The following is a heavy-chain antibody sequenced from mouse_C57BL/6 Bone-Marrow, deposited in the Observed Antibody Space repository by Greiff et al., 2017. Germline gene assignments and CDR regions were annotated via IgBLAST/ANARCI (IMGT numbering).Heavy chain of an antibody. J-gene: IGHJ2*01. CDR2: INPGSGGT. V-gene: IGHV1-54*01. D-gene: IGHD2-4*01. CDR3: ARLIYYDYDYFDY. Sequence: VKLQQSGAELVRPGTSVKVSCKASGYAFTNYLIEWVKQRPGQGLEWIGVINPGSGGTKYNEKFTGKATLTADKSSSTAYMQLSSLTSEDSAVYFCARLIYYDYDYFDYWGQGTTLTVSS. CDR1: GYAFTNYL.